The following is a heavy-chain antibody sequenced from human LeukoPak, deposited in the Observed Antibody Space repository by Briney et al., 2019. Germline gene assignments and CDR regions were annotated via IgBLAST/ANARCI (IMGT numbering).Heavy chain of an antibody. Sequence: GRSLRLSCAASGFTFSTYAMHWVRQAPGKGLEWVATIKQEGSENYYVDSVKGRFTISRDDARNSLSLQMNSLRVEDTALYYCVRGPHYGAYTDYFDYWGQGTLVTVSS. V-gene: IGHV3-7*01. D-gene: IGHD4-17*01. J-gene: IGHJ4*02. CDR3: VRGPHYGAYTDYFDY. CDR1: GFTFSTYA. CDR2: IKQEGSEN.